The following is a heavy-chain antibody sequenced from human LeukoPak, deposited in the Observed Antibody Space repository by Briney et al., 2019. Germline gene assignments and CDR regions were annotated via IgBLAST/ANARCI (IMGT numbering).Heavy chain of an antibody. CDR3: ARTYSSGWYDY. J-gene: IGHJ4*02. Sequence: GSLKVSCKASGYTFTGYYMHWVRQAPRQGLEWMGIINHSGGSTTYAQKFQGRVTMTSDTSTSTVYMELSSLRSEDTAVYYCARTYSSGWYDYWGQGTLVTVSS. V-gene: IGHV1-46*01. CDR1: GYTFTGYY. CDR2: INHSGGST. D-gene: IGHD6-19*01.